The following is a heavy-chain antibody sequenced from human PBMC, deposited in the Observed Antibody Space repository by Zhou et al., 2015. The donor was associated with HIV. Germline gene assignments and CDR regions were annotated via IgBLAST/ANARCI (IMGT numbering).Heavy chain of an antibody. CDR3: ARARDPVAESSSWSRGRFDY. D-gene: IGHD6-13*01. V-gene: IGHV1-46*01. Sequence: QVQLVQSGAEVKKPGASVKVSCKASGYTFTSYYMHWVRQAPGQGLEWMGIINPSGGSTSYAQKFQGRVTITADESTSTAYMELSSLRSEDTAVYYCARARDPVAESSSWSRGRFDYVGPGNPGHRLL. CDR1: GYTFTSYY. CDR2: INPSGGST. J-gene: IGHJ4*02.